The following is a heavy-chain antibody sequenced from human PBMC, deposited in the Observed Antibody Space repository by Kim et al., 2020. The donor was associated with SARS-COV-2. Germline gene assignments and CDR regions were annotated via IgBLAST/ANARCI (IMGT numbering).Heavy chain of an antibody. V-gene: IGHV4-59*13. Sequence: SETLSLTCTVSGGSISSYYWSWIRQPPGKGLEWIGYIYYSGSTNYNPSLKSRVTISVDTSKNQFSLKLSSVTAADTAVYYCARVYYSNYPDYYYYGMDVWGQGTTVTVSS. D-gene: IGHD4-4*01. J-gene: IGHJ6*02. CDR1: GGSISSYY. CDR2: IYYSGST. CDR3: ARVYYSNYPDYYYYGMDV.